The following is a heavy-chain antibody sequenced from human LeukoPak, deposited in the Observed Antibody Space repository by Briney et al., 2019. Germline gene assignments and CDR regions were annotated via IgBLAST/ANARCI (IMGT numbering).Heavy chain of an antibody. CDR1: GGSISSGGNS. CDR2: IYHSGST. Sequence: PSETLSLTCAVAGGSISSGGNSWSWIRQPPGKGLEWIGYIYHSGSTYYNPSLKSRVTISVDRSKNQFSLKLSSVTAADTAVYYCARGPVLLWFGELLPNWFDPWGQGTLVTVSS. CDR3: ARGPVLLWFGELLPNWFDP. V-gene: IGHV4-30-2*01. J-gene: IGHJ5*02. D-gene: IGHD3-10*01.